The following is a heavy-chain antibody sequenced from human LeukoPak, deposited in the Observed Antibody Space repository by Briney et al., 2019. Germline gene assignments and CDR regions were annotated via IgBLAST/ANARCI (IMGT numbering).Heavy chain of an antibody. CDR2: ISSSGSTI. V-gene: IGHV3-11*04. Sequence: PGGSLRLSCAASGFTFSDYYMSWIRQAPGKGLEWVSYISSSGSTIYYADSVKGRFTISRDNAKNSLYLQMNSLRAEDTAVYYCASLLYDFWSGYTQSDYGMDVWGQGTTVTVSS. CDR3: ASLLYDFWSGYTQSDYGMDV. J-gene: IGHJ6*02. CDR1: GFTFSDYY. D-gene: IGHD3-3*01.